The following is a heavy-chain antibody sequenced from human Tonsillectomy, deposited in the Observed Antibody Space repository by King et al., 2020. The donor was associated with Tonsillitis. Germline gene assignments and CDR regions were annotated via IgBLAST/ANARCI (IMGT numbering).Heavy chain of an antibody. CDR1: GFTVKSNN. D-gene: IGHD2-8*01. CDR3: ARGLRAVTVYGPTSSWSDYMDV. Sequence: VQLVESGGGLIQPGGSLRLACAASGFTVKSNNMNWVRQAPGKGLVWVSVILRVGCTYFVDFVKGRFSFSKDKSKNTLYLEMNRLGDGDTAVYYCARGLRAVTVYGPTSSWSDYMDVWGKGTTVTVSS. V-gene: IGHV3-53*01. CDR2: ILRVGCT. J-gene: IGHJ6*03.